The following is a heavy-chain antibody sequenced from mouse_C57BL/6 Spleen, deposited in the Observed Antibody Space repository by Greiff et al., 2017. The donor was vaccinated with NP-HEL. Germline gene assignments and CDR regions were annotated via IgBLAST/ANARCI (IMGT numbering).Heavy chain of an antibody. D-gene: IGHD1-1*01. J-gene: IGHJ4*01. CDR2: INPNNGGT. V-gene: IGHV1-26*01. Sequence: EVQLQQSGPELVKPGASVKISCKASGYTFTDYYMNWVKQSHGKSLEWIGDINPNNGGTSYNQKFKGKATLTVDKSSSTAYMELRSLTSEDSAVYYCARRPSYGSLYAMDYWGQGTSVTVSS. CDR3: ARRPSYGSLYAMDY. CDR1: GYTFTDYY.